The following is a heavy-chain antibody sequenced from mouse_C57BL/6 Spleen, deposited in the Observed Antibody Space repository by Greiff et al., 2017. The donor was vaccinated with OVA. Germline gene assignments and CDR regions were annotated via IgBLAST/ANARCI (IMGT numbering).Heavy chain of an antibody. CDR3: ARGGGSSGPLAY. J-gene: IGHJ3*01. Sequence: QVQLKESGAELVKPGASVKISCKASGYAFSSYWMNWVKQRPGKGLEWIGQIYPGDGDTNYNGKFKGKATLTADKSSSTAYMQLSSLTSEDSAVYFCARGGGSSGPLAYWGQGTLVTVSA. V-gene: IGHV1-80*01. CDR2: IYPGDGDT. CDR1: GYAFSSYW. D-gene: IGHD3-2*02.